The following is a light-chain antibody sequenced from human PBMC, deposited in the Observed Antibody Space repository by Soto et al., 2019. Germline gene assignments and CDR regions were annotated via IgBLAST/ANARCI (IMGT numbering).Light chain of an antibody. CDR3: LQTYNYPLT. Sequence: AIQMTQSPSSLSASVGDSVTITCRASHDIRNDLGWFQQKPGKAPNLLIYGASSVHRGVPSRFSGSGSGSDFTLTISSLQSEDFATYYCLQTYNYPLTFGGGTKVDIK. CDR2: GAS. V-gene: IGKV1-6*01. J-gene: IGKJ4*01. CDR1: HDIRND.